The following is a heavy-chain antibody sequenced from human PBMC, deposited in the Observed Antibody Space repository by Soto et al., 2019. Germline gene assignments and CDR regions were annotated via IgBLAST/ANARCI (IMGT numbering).Heavy chain of an antibody. CDR1: GGSISSGGYY. CDR2: IYYSGST. V-gene: IGHV4-31*03. CDR3: ARDDTTMVRGVMLNWFDP. D-gene: IGHD3-10*01. J-gene: IGHJ5*02. Sequence: SETLSLTCTVSGGSISSGGYYWSWIRQHPGKGLEWIGYIYYSGSTYYNPSLKSRVTISVDTSKNQFSLKLSSVTAADTAVYYCARDDTTMVRGVMLNWFDPWGQGTLVTVSS.